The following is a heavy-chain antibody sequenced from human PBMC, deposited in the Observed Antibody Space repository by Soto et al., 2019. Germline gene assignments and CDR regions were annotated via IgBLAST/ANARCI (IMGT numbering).Heavy chain of an antibody. J-gene: IGHJ4*02. CDR2: IYYSGST. D-gene: IGHD6-13*01. V-gene: IGHV4-59*01. Sequence: PSETLSLTCTVSGASISSYYWSWIRQPPGRGLEWIGYIYYSGSTDYNPSLKSRVTISVDTSKKQFTLKWTSVPVADTAVYYCARDIGGYIYRGQGTLVTVSS. CDR3: ARDIGGYIY. CDR1: GASISSYY.